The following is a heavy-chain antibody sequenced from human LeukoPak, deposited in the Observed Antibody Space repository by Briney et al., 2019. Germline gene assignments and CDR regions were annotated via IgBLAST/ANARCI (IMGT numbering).Heavy chain of an antibody. V-gene: IGHV3-53*01. CDR1: GFTVSSSY. CDR2: FYRGDST. D-gene: IGHD5-12*01. Sequence: PGGSLRLSCAASGFTVSSSYMYWVRQAPGKGLEWVSFFYRGDSTYYADSVKGRFTISRDNPKNTLYLQMNSLRAEDTAVYTCAKGTVGGYDYWGQGTLVTVSS. J-gene: IGHJ4*02. CDR3: AKGTVGGYDY.